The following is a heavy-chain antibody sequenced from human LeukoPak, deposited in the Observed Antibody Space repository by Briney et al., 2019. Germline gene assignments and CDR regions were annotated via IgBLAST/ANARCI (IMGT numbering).Heavy chain of an antibody. J-gene: IGHJ5*02. CDR2: ISYSGST. D-gene: IGHD6-13*01. CDR1: GGSISSYY. V-gene: IGHV4-59*12. CDR3: ARVLSSWYVVDP. Sequence: SETLSLTCTVSGGSISSYYWSWIRQPPGKGLEWIGYISYSGSTNYNPSLKSRVTISVDTSKNQFSLKLSSVTAADTAVYYCARVLSSWYVVDPWGQGTLVTVSS.